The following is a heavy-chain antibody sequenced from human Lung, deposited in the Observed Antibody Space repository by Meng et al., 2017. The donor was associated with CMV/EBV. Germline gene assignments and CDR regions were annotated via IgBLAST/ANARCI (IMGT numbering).Heavy chain of an antibody. Sequence: SGPXLVXPTQTLTLTCTFSGFSLTTSELGVAWFRQPPGKALEWLALIYGNDDKRYTPSLKSRLHLTKDTSKNQVVLTVTNMDSVDAATYYCAHRDNYGWAVYHIXGQGXLVTVSS. CDR2: IYGNDDK. D-gene: IGHD3-10*01. J-gene: IGHJ3*02. V-gene: IGHV2-5*01. CDR1: GFSLTTSELG. CDR3: AHRDNYGWAVYHI.